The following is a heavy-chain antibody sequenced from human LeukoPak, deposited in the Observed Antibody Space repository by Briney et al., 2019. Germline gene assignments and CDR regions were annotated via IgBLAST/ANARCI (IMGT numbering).Heavy chain of an antibody. Sequence: ASVKVSCKASGYTFTGYFIHWVRQAPGQGLEWMGWINPNNGDTNYAQKFQGRVTMTRDTSISTAYMELSRLSSDDTAVYYCAREGVMELAGSFDPWGQGTLVTGSS. CDR3: AREGVMELAGSFDP. CDR2: INPNNGDT. D-gene: IGHD1-7*01. CDR1: GYTFTGYF. V-gene: IGHV1-2*02. J-gene: IGHJ5*02.